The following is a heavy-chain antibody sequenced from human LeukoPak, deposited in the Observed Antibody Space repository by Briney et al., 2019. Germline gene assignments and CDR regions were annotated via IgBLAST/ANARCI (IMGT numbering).Heavy chain of an antibody. CDR1: GFTLSSYW. J-gene: IGHJ4*02. V-gene: IGHV3-74*01. Sequence: GGSLRLSCAASGFTLSSYWMHWVRQAPGQGLVWVSRINSDGSSTSYADSVKGRFTISRDNAKNTLYLQINSLRAEDTAVYYCARGYCSSTSCHLSSWGQGTLVTVSS. D-gene: IGHD2-2*01. CDR2: INSDGSST. CDR3: ARGYCSSTSCHLSS.